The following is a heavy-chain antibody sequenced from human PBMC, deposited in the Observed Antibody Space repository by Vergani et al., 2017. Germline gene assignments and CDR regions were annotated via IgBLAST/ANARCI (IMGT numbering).Heavy chain of an antibody. CDR2: INPNSGGT. Sequence: QVQLVQSGAEVKKPGASVKVSCKASGYTFTGYYMHWVRQAPGQGLEWMGWINPNSGGTSYAQKFQGRVTMTRDTSISTAYMELSRLRSDDTAVYYCARLYCSSTSCFEYFQHWGQGTLVTVSS. V-gene: IGHV1-2*02. D-gene: IGHD2-2*01. CDR3: ARLYCSSTSCFEYFQH. J-gene: IGHJ1*01. CDR1: GYTFTGYY.